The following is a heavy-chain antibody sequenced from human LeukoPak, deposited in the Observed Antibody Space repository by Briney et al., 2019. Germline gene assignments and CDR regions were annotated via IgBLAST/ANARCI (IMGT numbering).Heavy chain of an antibody. CDR3: ARDVDGMDV. J-gene: IGHJ6*04. Sequence: ASVKVSCKASGYTFTGHYMHWVRQAPGQGLEWMGWINPNSGSTNYAQKFQGWVTMTRDTSISTAYMELSRLTSDDTAVCYCARDVDGMDVWGKGTTVTVSS. V-gene: IGHV1-2*04. CDR2: INPNSGST. CDR1: GYTFTGHY.